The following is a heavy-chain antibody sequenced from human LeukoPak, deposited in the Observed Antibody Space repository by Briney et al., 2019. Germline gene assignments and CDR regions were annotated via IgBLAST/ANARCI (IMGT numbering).Heavy chain of an antibody. J-gene: IGHJ4*02. CDR2: IGPIGVYT. V-gene: IGHV3-64*01. CDR1: GFTFRDYA. D-gene: IGHD1-1*01. CDR3: ARSPTGRTNWNYYDY. Sequence: GGSLRLSCAGSGFTFRDYAMHWVRQAPGKGLEFVSVIGPIGVYTYYANSVRGRFTISRDNSKSTVSLQMGSLRDGDMAVYYCARSPTGRTNWNYYDYWGRGTLVTVSS.